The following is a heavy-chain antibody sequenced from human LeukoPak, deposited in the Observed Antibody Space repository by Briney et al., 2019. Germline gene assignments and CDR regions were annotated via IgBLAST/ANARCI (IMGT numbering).Heavy chain of an antibody. V-gene: IGHV3-73*01. CDR3: TRGIAVAGPRYYGMDV. CDR1: GFTFSGSA. CDR2: IRSKANSYVT. J-gene: IGHJ6*02. Sequence: GGSLRLSCVASGFTFSGSAMHWVRQASGKGLEWVGRIRSKANSYVTAYAASVKGRFTISRDDSKNTAYLQMNSLKTEDTAVYYCTRGIAVAGPRYYGMDVWGQGTTVTVSS. D-gene: IGHD6-19*01.